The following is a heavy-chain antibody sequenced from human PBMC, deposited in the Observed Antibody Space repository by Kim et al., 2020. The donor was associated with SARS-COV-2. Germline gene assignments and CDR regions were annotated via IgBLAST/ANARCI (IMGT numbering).Heavy chain of an antibody. J-gene: IGHJ4*02. CDR3: ARSAPDYGDYFDF. Sequence: GESLKISCQASGYTFSSFWIAWVRQMPGQGLEWMGSIYPGDSDTRYSPSFQGQVTISADKSTNTAYLQWSTLKASDTAMFYCARSAPDYGDYFDFWGQGTLVTVSS. CDR2: IYPGDSDT. V-gene: IGHV5-51*01. D-gene: IGHD4-17*01. CDR1: GYTFSSFW.